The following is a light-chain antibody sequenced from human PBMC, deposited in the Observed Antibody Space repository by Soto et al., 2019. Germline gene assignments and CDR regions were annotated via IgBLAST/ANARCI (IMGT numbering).Light chain of an antibody. CDR3: QQSYGTPLT. J-gene: IGKJ4*01. V-gene: IGKV1-39*01. CDR2: AAS. Sequence: DMEMTQSPSSLSASVGDRVTITCRASQSISNYLNWYQHKPGKVPKLLIYAASSLQSGVPTRFSGSGSGTDFPLTINSLQPEDFATYYCQQSYGTPLTFGGGTQIEIK. CDR1: QSISNY.